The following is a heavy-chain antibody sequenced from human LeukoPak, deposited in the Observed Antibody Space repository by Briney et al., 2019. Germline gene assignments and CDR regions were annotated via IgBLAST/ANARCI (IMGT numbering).Heavy chain of an antibody. V-gene: IGHV3-53*01. Sequence: EGSLRLSCAASGFTVSSNYMSWVRQAPGKGLEWVSVIYSGGSTYYADSVKGRFTISRDNSKNTLYLQMNSLRAEDTAVYYCASQSRPDSSGYWYAFDIWGQGTMVTVSS. CDR3: ASQSRPDSSGYWYAFDI. D-gene: IGHD3-22*01. CDR1: GFTVSSNY. J-gene: IGHJ3*02. CDR2: IYSGGST.